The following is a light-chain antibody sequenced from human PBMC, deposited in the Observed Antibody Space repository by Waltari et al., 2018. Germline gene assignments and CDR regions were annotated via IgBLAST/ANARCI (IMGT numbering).Light chain of an antibody. J-gene: IGLJ7*01. Sequence: QSVLTQPPSLSAAPGQRVTIPRSRGTSTIGTNHVTCYRQFPGTAPKLLNYENSKPPSGIPRRFSGSKSGTSATLDSIGLQAGDEADYYCGTWDSSLSGAVFGGGTHLTVL. CDR2: ENS. CDR3: GTWDSSLSGAV. CDR1: TSTIGTNH. V-gene: IGLV1-51*02.